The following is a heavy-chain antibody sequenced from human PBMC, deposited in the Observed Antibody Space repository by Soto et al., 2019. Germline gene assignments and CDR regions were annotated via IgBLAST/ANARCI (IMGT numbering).Heavy chain of an antibody. V-gene: IGHV3-74*01. CDR1: GFTFSSYW. J-gene: IGHJ4*02. CDR3: AKDEYYYSRSGYYIFDS. CDR2: IDSHGSYT. D-gene: IGHD3-22*01. Sequence: GGSLRLSCAASGFTFSSYWMHWVRQTPEKGLVWVSHIDSHGSYTTYADSVKGRFTISRDNSKKTLYLQMNSLRPEDTALYYCAKDEYYYSRSGYYIFDSWGQGTLVTVSS.